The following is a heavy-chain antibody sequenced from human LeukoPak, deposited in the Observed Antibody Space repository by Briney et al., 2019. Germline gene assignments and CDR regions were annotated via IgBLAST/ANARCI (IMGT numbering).Heavy chain of an antibody. D-gene: IGHD6-13*01. V-gene: IGHV3-23*01. J-gene: IGHJ4*02. CDR2: VSGXXXTT. CDR1: GFTFSSYA. CDR3: AKGNGKAATGSVVDY. Sequence: GGSLRLSCAASGFTFSSYAMXXXXXAPGKGXXXXXXVSGXXXTTYYADXXXXXFTISRGNSKSTLYLQMNSLRAEDTAVYYCAKGNGKAATGSVVDYWGQGTLVTVSS.